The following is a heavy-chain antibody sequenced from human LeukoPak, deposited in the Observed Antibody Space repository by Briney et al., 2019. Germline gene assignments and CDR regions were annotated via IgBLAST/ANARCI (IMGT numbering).Heavy chain of an antibody. J-gene: IGHJ4*02. CDR3: ARQIGYCSSTSCYVYFDY. CDR1: GYSFTSYW. V-gene: IGHV5-10-1*01. Sequence: GESLKIPCKGFGYSFTSYWISWVRQMSGKGLELGWRIDPSDSYTNYSPSFQGHVTISGDKSISTAYLQWSSLKASDTALYYCARQIGYCSSTSCYVYFDYWGQGTLVTVSS. D-gene: IGHD2-2*01. CDR2: IDPSDSYT.